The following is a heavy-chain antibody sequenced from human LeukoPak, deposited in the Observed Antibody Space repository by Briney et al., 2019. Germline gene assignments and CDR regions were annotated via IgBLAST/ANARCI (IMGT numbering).Heavy chain of an antibody. Sequence: GGSLRLSCAASGFTFSSYWMSWVRQAPGKGLEWVANIKQDGSEKYYVDSVKGRFTISRDNAKNSLYLQMNSLRAEDTAVYYCARGLSLPIVVVPAAIPLFDYWGQGTLVTVSS. D-gene: IGHD2-2*01. J-gene: IGHJ4*02. CDR2: IKQDGSEK. CDR1: GFTFSSYW. CDR3: ARGLSLPIVVVPAAIPLFDY. V-gene: IGHV3-7*01.